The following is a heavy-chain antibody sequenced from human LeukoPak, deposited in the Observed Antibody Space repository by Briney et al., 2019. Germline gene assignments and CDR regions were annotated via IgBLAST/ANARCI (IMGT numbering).Heavy chain of an antibody. Sequence: GGSLRLSCAASGFTVSSNYMSWVRQAPGKGLEWVSVIYSGGSTYYADSVKGRFTVSRDNSKNRLYLQMKSLRAEDTAVYYCARWMAVAEGVLDYWGQGTLVTVSS. CDR2: IYSGGST. V-gene: IGHV3-53*01. J-gene: IGHJ4*02. CDR3: ARWMAVAEGVLDY. CDR1: GFTVSSNY. D-gene: IGHD6-19*01.